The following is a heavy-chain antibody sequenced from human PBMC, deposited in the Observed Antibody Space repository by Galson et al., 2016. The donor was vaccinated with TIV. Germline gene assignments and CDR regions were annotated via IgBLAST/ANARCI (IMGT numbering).Heavy chain of an antibody. J-gene: IGHJ6*03. D-gene: IGHD3-3*01. CDR1: GFIFSDYD. V-gene: IGHV3-11*04. Sequence: SLRLSCAASGFIFSDYDMTWICQTPGKGLEWVSYISTSGTSMFYADSVKGRFTISRDNAKNSLFLQMNSLRAEDTGVYYCARDGIFSTIFGREEYLYYYYMDVWGKGNAVTVSS. CDR3: ARDGIFSTIFGREEYLYYYYMDV. CDR2: ISTSGTSM.